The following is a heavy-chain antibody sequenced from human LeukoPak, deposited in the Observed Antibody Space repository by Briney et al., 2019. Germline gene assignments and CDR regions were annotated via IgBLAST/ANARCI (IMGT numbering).Heavy chain of an antibody. CDR3: ARELAQDGSEQN. CDR2: IIPILGIA. V-gene: IGHV1-69*04. Sequence: GASVKVSCKASGGTFSSYTISWVRQAPGQGLEWMGRIIPILGIANYAQKFQGRVTITADKSTSTAYMGLSRLRSEDTAVYDCARELAQDGSEQNWGQGTLVTVSS. J-gene: IGHJ4*02. CDR1: GGTFSSYT. D-gene: IGHD3-10*01.